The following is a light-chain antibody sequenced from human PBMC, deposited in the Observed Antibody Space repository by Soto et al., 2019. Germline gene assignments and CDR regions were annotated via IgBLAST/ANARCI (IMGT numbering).Light chain of an antibody. Sequence: IVLTQSPATMSLSPGERATLSCRASQSVSSYLAWYQQKPGQAPRLLIYDASNRATGIPARFSGSGSGTDFTLTISRLENEDFAVYYCHQRSNWPLTFCQGTKVDIK. J-gene: IGKJ1*01. CDR1: QSVSSY. CDR3: HQRSNWPLT. CDR2: DAS. V-gene: IGKV3-11*01.